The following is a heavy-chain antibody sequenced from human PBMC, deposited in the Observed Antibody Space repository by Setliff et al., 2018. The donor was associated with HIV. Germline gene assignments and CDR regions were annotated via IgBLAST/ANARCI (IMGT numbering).Heavy chain of an antibody. CDR3: ARHSRRGWFDS. J-gene: IGHJ5*01. Sequence: PSETLSLTCTVSGGAINSHYWSWIRQPPGMRLEWIGFIYYTCITTYIPSFENRVTIEVDTSKNQFSLKLHSVSAADTALYYCARHSRRGWFDSWGQGTLVTVSS. CDR2: IYYTCIT. V-gene: IGHV4-59*11. CDR1: GGAINSHY. D-gene: IGHD1-1*01.